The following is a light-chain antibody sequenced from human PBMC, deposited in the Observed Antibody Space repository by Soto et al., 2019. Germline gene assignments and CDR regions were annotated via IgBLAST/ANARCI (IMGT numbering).Light chain of an antibody. CDR1: QSISRS. J-gene: IGKJ3*01. Sequence: DIQMTQSPSTLSASVGDRVTITCRASQSISRSLAWYQQKPGKAPNLLIFDASSLEGGVPSRFSGSGFGPEFTLTITNLQPADFATYYCQQYSVFLISFGPGTTVDFK. CDR2: DAS. V-gene: IGKV1-5*01. CDR3: QQYSVFLIS.